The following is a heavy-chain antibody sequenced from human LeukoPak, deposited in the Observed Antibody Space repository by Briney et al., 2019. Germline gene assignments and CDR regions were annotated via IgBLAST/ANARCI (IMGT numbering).Heavy chain of an antibody. Sequence: GGSLRLSCAASGFTFSDYSMNWVRQAPGKGLEWVSSVDTSGSYIYNADSVKGRFTISRDNAKNSLFLQMNSLRAEDTAVYYCAKDGLWYYYDSSGDAFDIWGQGTMVTVSS. V-gene: IGHV3-21*04. CDR3: AKDGLWYYYDSSGDAFDI. CDR1: GFTFSDYS. D-gene: IGHD3-22*01. CDR2: VDTSGSYI. J-gene: IGHJ3*02.